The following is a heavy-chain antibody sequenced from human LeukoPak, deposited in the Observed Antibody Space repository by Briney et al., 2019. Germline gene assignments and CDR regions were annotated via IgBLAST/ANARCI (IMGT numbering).Heavy chain of an antibody. D-gene: IGHD4-17*01. CDR3: ARRGTTVTVFDY. Sequence: SETLSLTCTVSGGSISSGGYYWSWIRQHPGKGLEWIGYIYYSGSTYYNPSLKSQVTISVDTSKNQFSLKLSSVTAADTAVYYCARRGTTVTVFDYWGQGTPVTVSS. CDR2: IYYSGST. V-gene: IGHV4-31*01. CDR1: GGSISSGGYY. J-gene: IGHJ4*02.